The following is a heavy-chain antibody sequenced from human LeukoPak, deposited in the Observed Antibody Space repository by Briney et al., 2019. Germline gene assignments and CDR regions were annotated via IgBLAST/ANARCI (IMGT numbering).Heavy chain of an antibody. D-gene: IGHD1-7*01. CDR3: AKTKELLAGIFDY. Sequence: GGSLRLSCAASGFIFSNYGMHWVRQAPGKGLEWVSAISGSGGSTYYADSVKGRFTISRDNSKNTLYLQMNSLRAEDTAVYYCAKTKELLAGIFDYWGQGTLVTVSS. J-gene: IGHJ4*02. CDR2: ISGSGGST. V-gene: IGHV3-23*01. CDR1: GFIFSNYG.